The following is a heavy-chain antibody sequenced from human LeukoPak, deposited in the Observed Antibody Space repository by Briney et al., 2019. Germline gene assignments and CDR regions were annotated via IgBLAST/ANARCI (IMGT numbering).Heavy chain of an antibody. CDR2: IRQDGSDK. CDR3: AKSTTGVGATSFDY. D-gene: IGHD1-26*01. V-gene: IGHV3-7*03. CDR1: GFTFSTYW. J-gene: IGHJ4*02. Sequence: GGSLRLSCVVSGFTFSTYWMSWVRQAPGKGLEWVANIRQDGSDKFYVDSVKGRFTISRDNAKSSLYLQMNSLRAEDTAVYYCAKSTTGVGATSFDYWGQGTLVTVSS.